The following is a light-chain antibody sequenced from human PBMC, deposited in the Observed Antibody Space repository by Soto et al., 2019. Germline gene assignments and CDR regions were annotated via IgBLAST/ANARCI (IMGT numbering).Light chain of an antibody. V-gene: IGKV2-40*01. J-gene: IGKJ4*01. CDR1: QSLLDSDDGNTY. CDR2: TVS. Sequence: DIVMTQTPLSLTVTPGEPASISCRSSQSLLDSDDGNTYLDWYLQKPGQSPTLLIYTVSYRASGVPDRFSGSGSGTDFTLKISRVEAEDVGVYYCMHRIEFPLTFGGGTKVEIK. CDR3: MHRIEFPLT.